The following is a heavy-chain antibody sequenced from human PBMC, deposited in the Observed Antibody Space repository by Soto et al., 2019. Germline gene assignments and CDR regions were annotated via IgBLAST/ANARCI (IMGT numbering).Heavy chain of an antibody. Sequence: NPSETLSLTCTVSGGSISSGGYYWSWIRQHPGKGLEWIGYIYYSGSTYYNPSLKSRVTISVDTSKNQFSLKLSSVTAADTAVYYCARKTLKRGMIVVVTREPLAEWAFDIWGQGTMVTVSS. J-gene: IGHJ3*02. CDR1: GGSISSGGYY. CDR3: ARKTLKRGMIVVVTREPLAEWAFDI. CDR2: IYYSGST. D-gene: IGHD3-22*01. V-gene: IGHV4-31*03.